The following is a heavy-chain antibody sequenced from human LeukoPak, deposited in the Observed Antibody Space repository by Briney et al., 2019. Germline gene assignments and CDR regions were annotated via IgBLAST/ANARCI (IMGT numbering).Heavy chain of an antibody. J-gene: IGHJ4*02. CDR1: GFTFTTYN. CDR3: ARDFLTGYFDY. CDR2: ISSSGSTK. V-gene: IGHV3-48*02. Sequence: GGSLRLSCAASGFTFTTYNMNWVRQAPGKGLEWVSYISSSGSTKYYADSVKGRFTISRDNVKNSLFLQMNSLSDEDTAVYYCARDFLTGYFDYWGQGTLVTVSS. D-gene: IGHD3-9*01.